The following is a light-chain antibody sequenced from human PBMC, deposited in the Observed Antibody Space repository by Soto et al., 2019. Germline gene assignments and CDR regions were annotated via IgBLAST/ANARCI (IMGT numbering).Light chain of an antibody. J-gene: IGLJ3*02. CDR3: CSFAGSRTWV. CDR2: EVS. V-gene: IGLV2-23*02. Sequence: QSAPIQPASVSGSPGQSVTISCIGTSSDVAIYNLVSWYQQYPGKAPKLILYEVSKWPSGISHHFSGSKSGNTASLTISGLQAEDEADYYCCSFAGSRTWVFGGGTKLTVL. CDR1: SSDVAIYNL.